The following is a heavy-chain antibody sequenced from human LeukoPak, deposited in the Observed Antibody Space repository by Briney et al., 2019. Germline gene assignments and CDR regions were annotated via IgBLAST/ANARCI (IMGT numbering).Heavy chain of an antibody. Sequence: GVSLRLSCAASGFTFSNTWMSWVRQAPGKGLEWVGRIKSKTDGGTTDYAAPVKGRFTISRDDSKNTLYLQMNSLKTEDTAVYYCTTAYYDSSGYYLDYWGQGTLVTVSS. J-gene: IGHJ4*02. CDR3: TTAYYDSSGYYLDY. CDR1: GFTFSNTW. D-gene: IGHD3-22*01. V-gene: IGHV3-15*01. CDR2: IKSKTDGGTT.